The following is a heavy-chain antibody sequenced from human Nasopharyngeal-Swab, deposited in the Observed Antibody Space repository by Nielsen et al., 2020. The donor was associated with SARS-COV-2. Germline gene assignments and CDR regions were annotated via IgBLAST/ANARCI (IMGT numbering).Heavy chain of an antibody. CDR1: GFSPTTSGVG. CDR3: AHITRGLERDTIFGVPLASLSYYYMDV. CDR2: LYWDDDE. V-gene: IGHV2-5*02. J-gene: IGHJ6*03. D-gene: IGHD3-3*01. Sequence: SGPTLVKPTQTLTLTCSFSGFSPTTSGVGVAWIRQPPGKALEWLALLYWDDDERYNPSLKTRLTITKDTSKDQVVLTLTNMGPVDSGTYYCAHITRGLERDTIFGVPLASLSYYYMDVWGKGTTVTVS.